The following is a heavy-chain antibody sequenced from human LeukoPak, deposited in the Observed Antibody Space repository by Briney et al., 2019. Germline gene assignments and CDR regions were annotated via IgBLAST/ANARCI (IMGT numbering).Heavy chain of an antibody. CDR2: IYHSGST. CDR1: GGSISSGGYY. J-gene: IGHJ5*02. D-gene: IGHD2-2*01. CDR3: ARSTRPEYCSSTSCYDLGYWFDP. V-gene: IGHV4-30-2*01. Sequence: SQTLSLTCTVSGGSISSGGYYWSWIRQPPGKGLEWIGYIYHSGSTYYNPSLKSRVTISVDRSKNQFSLKLSSVTAADTAVYYCARSTRPEYCSSTSCYDLGYWFDPWGQGTLVTVSS.